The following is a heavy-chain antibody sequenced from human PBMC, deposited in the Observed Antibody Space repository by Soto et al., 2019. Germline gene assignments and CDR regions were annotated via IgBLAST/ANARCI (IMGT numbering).Heavy chain of an antibody. Sequence: RRLSCAASGFTFNDFAMHWFRQAPGKGLEWVASIDWNGANIAYAASVEGRFTISRDNVKDSLFLQMNRLRAENAAFYFCARGSGRVTAGRFSFGPWGQGTLGTVSS. CDR1: GFTFNDFA. CDR3: ARGSGRVTAGRFSFGP. V-gene: IGHV3-9*01. J-gene: IGHJ5*02. CDR2: IDWNGANI. D-gene: IGHD1-1*01.